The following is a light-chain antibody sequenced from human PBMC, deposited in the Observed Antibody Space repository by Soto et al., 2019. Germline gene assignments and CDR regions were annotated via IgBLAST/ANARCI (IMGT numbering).Light chain of an antibody. CDR1: QSIGSS. CDR3: QQYNNGPPRT. V-gene: IGKV3-15*01. Sequence: EIVMTQSPATLSVSPGESVTLSCRASQSIGSSLAWYQQKSGQAPRILIYGASTRATGVRPRFSGRGSGTEFTLTIPNLQSEDSAVYCCQQYNNGPPRTFGPGTKVEIK. J-gene: IGKJ1*01. CDR2: GAS.